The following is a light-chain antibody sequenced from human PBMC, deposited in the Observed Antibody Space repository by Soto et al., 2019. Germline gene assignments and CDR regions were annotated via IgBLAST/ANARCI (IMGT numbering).Light chain of an antibody. Sequence: QPVLTQPASVSGSPGQSITISCTGTSSDVGGYNYVSWYQQHPGKAPKLMIYEVSNRPSGVSNRFSGSKSGNTASLTISGLQAEDEAEYYCSSYIGSSTWVLGGGTKLTVL. J-gene: IGLJ3*02. V-gene: IGLV2-14*01. CDR3: SSYIGSSTWV. CDR2: EVS. CDR1: SSDVGGYNY.